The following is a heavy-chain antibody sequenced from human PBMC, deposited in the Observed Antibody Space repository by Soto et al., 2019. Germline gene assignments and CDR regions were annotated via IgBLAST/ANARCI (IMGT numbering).Heavy chain of an antibody. CDR2: INHSGST. CDR3: AREGYCSSTSCPEGWFDP. V-gene: IGHV4-34*01. J-gene: IGHJ5*02. D-gene: IGHD2-2*01. CDR1: GGSFSGYY. Sequence: SETLSLTCAVYGGSFSGYYWSWIRQPPGKGLEWIGEINHSGSTNYNPSLKSRVTISVDTSKNQFSLKLSSVTAADTAVYYCAREGYCSSTSCPEGWFDPWGQGTQVTVSS.